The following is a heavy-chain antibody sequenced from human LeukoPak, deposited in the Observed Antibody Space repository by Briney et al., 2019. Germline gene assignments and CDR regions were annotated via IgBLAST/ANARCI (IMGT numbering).Heavy chain of an antibody. J-gene: IGHJ4*02. Sequence: GGSLRLSCAASGFTFSAYSMHWVRQAPGKGLEWVAIISYGGNIKYQADSVKGRFTISRDDSKNTLYLQMNSLRAEDTAVYYCARDRSANSRVYYFDYWGQGTLVTVSS. CDR1: GFTFSAYS. CDR3: ARDRSANSRVYYFDY. CDR2: ISYGGNIK. D-gene: IGHD4/OR15-4a*01. V-gene: IGHV3-30-3*01.